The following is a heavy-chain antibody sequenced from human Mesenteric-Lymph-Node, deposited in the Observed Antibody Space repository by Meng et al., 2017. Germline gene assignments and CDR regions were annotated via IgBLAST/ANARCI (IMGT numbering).Heavy chain of an antibody. V-gene: IGHV4-34*01. CDR2: INHSGST. CDR3: ARAHYDFYLLDF. D-gene: IGHD3-3*01. J-gene: IGHJ4*02. CDR1: GGSFSGYY. Sequence: SETLSLTCAVYGGSFSGYYWSWTRQPPGKGLEWIGEINHSGSTNYNPSLKSRVTISVDTSKNQFSLKLSSVTAADTAVYYCARAHYDFYLLDFWGQGTMVTVSS.